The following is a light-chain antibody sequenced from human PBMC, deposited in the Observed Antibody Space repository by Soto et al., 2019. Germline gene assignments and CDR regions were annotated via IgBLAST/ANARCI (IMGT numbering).Light chain of an antibody. J-gene: IGKJ2*01. CDR2: DAS. V-gene: IGKV3-20*01. CDR3: QQYGDPPYA. CDR1: QTISHNY. Sequence: EIVWTQSPGILSLSPGERATLSCRASQTISHNYLAWYQHKPGQAPRLLIYDASTRATAIPDRFSGSGSGTDFSLTISSLEPEDFAVYCCQQYGDPPYAFGQGTKLEVK.